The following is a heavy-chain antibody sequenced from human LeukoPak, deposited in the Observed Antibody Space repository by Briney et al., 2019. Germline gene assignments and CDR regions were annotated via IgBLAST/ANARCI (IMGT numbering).Heavy chain of an antibody. CDR1: GFTFSNYF. J-gene: IGHJ5*02. CDR3: ARDDSGSYYNWFDP. Sequence: PGGSLRLSCAASGFTFSNYFLSWVRQAPGKGLEWVSTISGNSDKTYYADSVKGRFTISRDNSKNTLYLQMNSLRAEDTAVYYRARDDSGSYYNWFDPWGQGTLVTVSS. D-gene: IGHD1-26*01. CDR2: ISGNSDKT. V-gene: IGHV3-23*01.